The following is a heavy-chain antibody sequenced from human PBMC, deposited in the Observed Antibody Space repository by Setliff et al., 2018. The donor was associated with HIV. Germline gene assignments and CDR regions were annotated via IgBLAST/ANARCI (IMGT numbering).Heavy chain of an antibody. CDR3: ARDLSGYSYGSYYYYMDV. V-gene: IGHV4-61*03. CDR2: IYYSGST. D-gene: IGHD5-18*01. Sequence: SETLSLTCTVSGDSVSSRSYYWSWIRQPPGKGLEWIGYIYYSGSTNYNPSLKSRVTISVDTSKNHFSLKLRSVTAAGTAVYYCARDLSGYSYGSYYYYMDVWGKGTTVTVSS. CDR1: GDSVSSRSYY. J-gene: IGHJ6*03.